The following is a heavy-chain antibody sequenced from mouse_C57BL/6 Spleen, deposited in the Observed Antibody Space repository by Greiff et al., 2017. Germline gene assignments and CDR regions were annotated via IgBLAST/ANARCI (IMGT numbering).Heavy chain of an antibody. D-gene: IGHD2-2*01. J-gene: IGHJ1*03. V-gene: IGHV5-16*01. Sequence: DVQLVESEGGLVQPGSSMKLSCTASGFTFSDYYMAWVRQVPEKGLEWVANINYDGSSTYYLDSLKSRFIISRDNAKNILYLQMSSLKSEDTATYYGARESIYGYDGYFDVWGTGTTVTVSS. CDR1: GFTFSDYY. CDR2: INYDGSST. CDR3: ARESIYGYDGYFDV.